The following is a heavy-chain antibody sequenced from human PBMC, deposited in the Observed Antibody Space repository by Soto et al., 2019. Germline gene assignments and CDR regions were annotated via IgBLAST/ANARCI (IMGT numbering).Heavy chain of an antibody. CDR3: AKDLGLWFGELYFDY. D-gene: IGHD3-10*01. CDR2: ISGSGGST. CDR1: GFTFSSYA. V-gene: IGHV3-23*01. Sequence: GGSLRLSCAASGFTFSSYAMSWVRQAPGKGLEWVSAISGSGGSTYYADSVKGRFTISRDNSKNTLYLQMNSLRAEDTAVYYCAKDLGLWFGELYFDYWGQGTLVTVSS. J-gene: IGHJ4*02.